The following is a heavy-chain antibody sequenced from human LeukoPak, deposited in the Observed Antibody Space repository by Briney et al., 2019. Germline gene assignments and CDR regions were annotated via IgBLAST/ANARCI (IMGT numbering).Heavy chain of an antibody. CDR2: ISYDGSNK. J-gene: IGHJ6*02. V-gene: IGHV3-30*18. Sequence: GGSLRLSCAASGFTFSSYGMHWVRQAPGKGLEWVAVISYDGSNKYYADPVKGRFTISRDNSKNTLYLQMNSLRAEDTAVHYCAKDAHSGSSYYYYYGMDVWGQGTTVTVSS. D-gene: IGHD1-26*01. CDR1: GFTFSSYG. CDR3: AKDAHSGSSYYYYYGMDV.